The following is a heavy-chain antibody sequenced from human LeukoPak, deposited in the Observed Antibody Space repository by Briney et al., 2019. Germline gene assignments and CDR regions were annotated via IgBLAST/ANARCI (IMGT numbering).Heavy chain of an antibody. CDR1: GFTFSDYY. CDR2: ISSSGSTI. V-gene: IGHV3-11*01. D-gene: IGHD6-13*01. Sequence: GGPLRLSCAASGFTFSDYYMSWIRQAPGKGLEWVSYISSSGSTIYYADSVKGRFTISRDNAKNSLYLQMNSLRAEDTAVYYCARAVSSRPSRGFDPWGQGTLVTVSS. J-gene: IGHJ5*02. CDR3: ARAVSSRPSRGFDP.